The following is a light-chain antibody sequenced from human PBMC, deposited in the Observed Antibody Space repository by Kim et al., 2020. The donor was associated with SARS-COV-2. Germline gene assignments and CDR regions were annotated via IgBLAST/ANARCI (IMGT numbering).Light chain of an antibody. V-gene: IGLV1-44*01. CDR1: SSNIGSNT. J-gene: IGLJ3*02. Sequence: ELTQPPSASGTPGQRVTISCSGSSSNIGSNTVNWYQQLPGTAPKLLIYGNSQRPSGVPDRFSGSKSGTSASLAISGLQSDDEADYYCAAWDDSLSGLWVFGGGTQLTVL. CDR2: GNS. CDR3: AAWDDSLSGLWV.